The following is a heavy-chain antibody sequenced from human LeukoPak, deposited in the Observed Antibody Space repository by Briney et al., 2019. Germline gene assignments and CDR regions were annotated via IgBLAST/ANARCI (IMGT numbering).Heavy chain of an antibody. V-gene: IGHV4-34*01. CDR2: INHSGST. D-gene: IGHD3-3*02. J-gene: IGHJ4*02. CDR3: ARHHIWVSIDY. Sequence: SETLSLTCAVYGGSFSGYYWSWIRQPPGKGLEWIGEINHSGSTNYNPSLKSRVTISVDTSKNQFSLKLSSVTAADTAVYYCARHHIWVSIDYWGQGTLVTVSS. CDR1: GGSFSGYY.